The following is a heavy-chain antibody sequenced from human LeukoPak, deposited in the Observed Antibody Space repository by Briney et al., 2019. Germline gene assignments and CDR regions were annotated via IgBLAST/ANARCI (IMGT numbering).Heavy chain of an antibody. CDR3: AKCGYDLDYYYYYGMDV. V-gene: IGHV3-7*01. D-gene: IGHD5-12*01. CDR2: IKQDGSEK. CDR1: GFTFSNYW. Sequence: GGSLRLSCAASGFTFSNYWMSWVRQAPGKGLERVANIKQDGSEKYYVDSVKGRFTISRDNAKNSLYLQMNSLRAEDTAVYYCAKCGYDLDYYYYYGMDVWGQGTTVTVSS. J-gene: IGHJ6*02.